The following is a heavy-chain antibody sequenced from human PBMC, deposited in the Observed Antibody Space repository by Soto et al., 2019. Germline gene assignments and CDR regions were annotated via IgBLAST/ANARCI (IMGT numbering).Heavy chain of an antibody. D-gene: IGHD3-16*01. CDR3: ASFSYDYFWGSHNWYFDL. Sequence: GASVKVSCKASGGTFSSYAISWVRQAPGQGLEWMGGIIPIFGTANYAQKFQGRVTITADESTSTAYMELSSLRSEDTAVYYCASFSYDYFWGSHNWYFDLWGRGTLVTVSS. CDR2: IIPIFGTA. V-gene: IGHV1-69*13. J-gene: IGHJ2*01. CDR1: GGTFSSYA.